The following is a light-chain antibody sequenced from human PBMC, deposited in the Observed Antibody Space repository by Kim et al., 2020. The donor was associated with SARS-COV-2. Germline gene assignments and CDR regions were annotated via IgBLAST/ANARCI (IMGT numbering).Light chain of an antibody. J-gene: IGKJ1*01. CDR3: QKCDSAPWT. Sequence: GDRAPIPCRASQDISNYLAWFQRKPGKAPKLLIYAASALQPGVPSRFSGSGSGTDFTLTVTSLQPEDVATYYCQKCDSAPWTFGQGTKVDIK. CDR2: AAS. CDR1: QDISNY. V-gene: IGKV1-27*01.